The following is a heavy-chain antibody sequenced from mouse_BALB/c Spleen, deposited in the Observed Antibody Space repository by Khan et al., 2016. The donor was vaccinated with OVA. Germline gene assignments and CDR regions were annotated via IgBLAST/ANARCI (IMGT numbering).Heavy chain of an antibody. V-gene: IGHV1-77*01. J-gene: IGHJ3*01. CDR3: ARGGYDAFAY. D-gene: IGHD2-2*01. Sequence: QVQLQQSGPELVKPGASVKMSCKASGYTFTDFVINWVKQRTGQGLEWIGQIYPGSGSAYYHEKFKGKATLTADKSSNTAYMQLTSLTSEDSAVYFCARGGYDAFAYWGQGTLVTVSA. CDR1: GYTFTDFV. CDR2: IYPGSGSA.